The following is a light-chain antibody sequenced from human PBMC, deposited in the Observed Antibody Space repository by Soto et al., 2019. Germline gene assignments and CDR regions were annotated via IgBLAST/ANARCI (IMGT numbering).Light chain of an antibody. CDR2: TNN. J-gene: IGLJ2*01. V-gene: IGLV1-47*01. CDR3: AAWDDSQVV. Sequence: QSVLTQPPSASGTPGQRVTISCSGSSSNIGSNYVYWYQQLPGTAPKLLIYTNNQRPSGVPDRFSGSKSGTSASLAISGLRSEDEADYYCAAWDDSQVVFGGWTKLTVL. CDR1: SSNIGSNY.